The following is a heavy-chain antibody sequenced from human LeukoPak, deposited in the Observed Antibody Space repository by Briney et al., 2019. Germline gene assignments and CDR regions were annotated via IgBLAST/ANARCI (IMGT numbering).Heavy chain of an antibody. D-gene: IGHD5-18*01. Sequence: SETLSLTWTVSGGSISSGGYYWSWIRQPPGKGLEWIGYIYHSGSTYYNPSLKSRVTISVDRSKNQFSLKLSSVTAADTAVYYCARDTGYSYDYWGQGTLVTVSS. CDR3: ARDTGYSYDY. CDR1: GGSISSGGYY. V-gene: IGHV4-30-2*01. J-gene: IGHJ4*02. CDR2: IYHSGST.